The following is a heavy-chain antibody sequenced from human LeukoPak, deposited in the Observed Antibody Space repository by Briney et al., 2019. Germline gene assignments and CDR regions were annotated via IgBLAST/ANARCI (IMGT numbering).Heavy chain of an antibody. J-gene: IGHJ4*02. CDR3: AKDRSCTNDICHGDFDY. Sequence: TGGPLRLPCAASGFTFSSYAVSWVPQAPGEGLEGVSCFSECGGSTYSADSVKARFTISRDNSKNTLYLQMNSLRAEDTALYYCAKDRSCTNDICHGDFDYWGQGTLVTVSS. CDR1: GFTFSSYA. D-gene: IGHD2-8*01. V-gene: IGHV3-23*01. CDR2: FSECGGST.